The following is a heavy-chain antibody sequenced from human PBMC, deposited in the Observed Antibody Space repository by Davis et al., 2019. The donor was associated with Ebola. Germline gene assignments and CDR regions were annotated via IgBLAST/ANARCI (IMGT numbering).Heavy chain of an antibody. J-gene: IGHJ4*02. D-gene: IGHD2-2*01. CDR2: IGIYNLKT. Sequence: AASVKVSCKASGGTFSSYAISWVRQAPGQGLEWMGWIGIYNLKTHYSQKFQGRVSLTTDTTSTAYMELWSLTSDDTAVYYCARGSENYCIGTTCYLSEADFWGQGTQVTVS. CDR3: ARGSENYCIGTTCYLSEADF. V-gene: IGHV1-18*01. CDR1: GGTFSSYA.